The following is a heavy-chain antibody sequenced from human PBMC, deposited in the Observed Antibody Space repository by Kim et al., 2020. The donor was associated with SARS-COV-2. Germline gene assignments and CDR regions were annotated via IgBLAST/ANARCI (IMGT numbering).Heavy chain of an antibody. CDR3: ARVYCSSTSCWWFDP. V-gene: IGHV1-69*01. D-gene: IGHD2-2*01. J-gene: IGHJ5*02. Sequence: QKFQGRVTITADESTSTAYMELSSLRSEDTAVYYCARVYCSSTSCWWFDPWGQGTLVTVSS.